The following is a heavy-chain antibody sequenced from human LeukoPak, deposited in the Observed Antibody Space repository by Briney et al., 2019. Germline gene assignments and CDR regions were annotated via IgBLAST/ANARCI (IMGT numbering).Heavy chain of an antibody. Sequence: GGSLRLSCAASGFTFSSYAMSWVRQAPGKGLEWVSAVSGSGGSTYYADSVKGRFTISRDNSKNTLYLQMNSLRAEDTAVYYCANSIVVVPAAKNQGGYWGQGTLVTVSS. CDR1: GFTFSSYA. CDR3: ANSIVVVPAAKNQGGY. J-gene: IGHJ4*02. D-gene: IGHD2-2*01. V-gene: IGHV3-23*01. CDR2: VSGSGGST.